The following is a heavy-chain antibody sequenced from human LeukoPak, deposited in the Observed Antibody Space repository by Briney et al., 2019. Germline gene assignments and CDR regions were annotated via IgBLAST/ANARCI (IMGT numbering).Heavy chain of an antibody. CDR1: GFTFSSYS. V-gene: IGHV3-21*01. CDR2: ISSSSSYI. CDR3: ARTVGDYTPGGFDY. J-gene: IGHJ4*02. Sequence: MAGGSLRLSCAASGFTFSSYSMNWVRQAPGKGLEWVSSISSSSSYIYYADSVKGRFTISRDNAKNSLYLQMNSLRAEDTAVYYCARTVGDYTPGGFDYWGKGTLVTVSS. D-gene: IGHD2-21*02.